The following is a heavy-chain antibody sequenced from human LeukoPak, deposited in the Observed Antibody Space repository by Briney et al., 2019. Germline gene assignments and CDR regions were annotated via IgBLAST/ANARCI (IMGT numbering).Heavy chain of an antibody. Sequence: LQTLSLTCAISGDSVSSNSAAWNWIRQSPSRGLEWLGRTYYRSKWYNDYAVSVKSRITINPDTSKNQFSLQLNSVTPEDTAMYFCAIEAIRTMVDGMDVWGQGTTVTVSS. CDR3: AIEAIRTMVDGMDV. J-gene: IGHJ6*02. CDR2: TYYRSKWYN. V-gene: IGHV6-1*01. CDR1: GDSVSSNSAA. D-gene: IGHD4/OR15-4a*01.